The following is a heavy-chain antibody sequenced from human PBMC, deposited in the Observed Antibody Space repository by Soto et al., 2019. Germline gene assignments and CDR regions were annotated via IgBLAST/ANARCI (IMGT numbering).Heavy chain of an antibody. CDR1: GGSFSGYY. CDR3: ARGRVDGRNNWFDP. CDR2: INHSGST. D-gene: IGHD2-21*01. J-gene: IGHJ5*02. Sequence: SETLSLTCAVYGGSFSGYYWSWIRPPPGKGLEWIGEINHSGSTNYNPSLKSRVTISVDTSKNQFSLKLSSVTAADTAVYYCARGRVDGRNNWFDPWGQGTLVTVSS. V-gene: IGHV4-34*01.